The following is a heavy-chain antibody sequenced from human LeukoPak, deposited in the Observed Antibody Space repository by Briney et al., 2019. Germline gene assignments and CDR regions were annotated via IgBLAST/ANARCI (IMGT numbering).Heavy chain of an antibody. D-gene: IGHD1-26*01. CDR1: GFTFSSYA. CDR2: ISYDGSNK. J-gene: IGHJ4*02. Sequence: PGGSLRLSCAASGFTFSSYAMHWVRQAPGKGLEWVAVISYDGSNKRYADSVKDRFTISRDNSKNTLFLHMNSLSSEDTAVYYCARSWEVLQNFDYWGQGTLVTVSS. CDR3: ARSWEVLQNFDY. V-gene: IGHV3-30*04.